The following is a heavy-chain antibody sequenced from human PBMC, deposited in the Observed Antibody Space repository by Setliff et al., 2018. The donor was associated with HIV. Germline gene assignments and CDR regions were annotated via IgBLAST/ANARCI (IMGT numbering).Heavy chain of an antibody. CDR3: ARDFGGYCSSMSCPGLFDP. CDR2: IIPISGTA. J-gene: IGHJ5*02. V-gene: IGHV1-69*05. CDR1: GYTFSSYY. Sequence: SVKVSCKASGYTFSSYYMHWVRQAPGQGLEWMGIIIPISGTANYAQKFQGRVTITTDESTSTAYMELSGLRSEDTAVYYCARDFGGYCSSMSCPGLFDPWGQGTLVTVSS. D-gene: IGHD2-2*01.